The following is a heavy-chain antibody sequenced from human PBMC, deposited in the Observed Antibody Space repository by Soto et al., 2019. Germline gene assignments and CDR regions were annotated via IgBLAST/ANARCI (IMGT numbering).Heavy chain of an antibody. CDR3: AREKGNAYYDFWSGYPKYFDY. J-gene: IGHJ4*02. Sequence: GGSLRLSCAASGFTFSSYSMNWVRQAPGKGLEWVSSISSSSSYIYYADSVKGRFTISRDNAKNSLYLQMNSLRAEDTAVYYCAREKGNAYYDFWSGYPKYFDYWGQGTLVTVSS. CDR2: ISSSSSYI. CDR1: GFTFSSYS. D-gene: IGHD3-3*01. V-gene: IGHV3-21*01.